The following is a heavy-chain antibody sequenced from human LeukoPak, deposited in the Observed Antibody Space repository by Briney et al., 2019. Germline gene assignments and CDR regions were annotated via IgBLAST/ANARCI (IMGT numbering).Heavy chain of an antibody. CDR2: ISNNGGST. Sequence: GGSLRLSCAASGFTFSRYSMHWVREAPGRGLEYVSAISNNGGSTYYAKSVKGRFTISRDNSKNTLYLQMGSLRAEDMAVYYCARTSIAAREADYWGQGTLVTVSS. CDR3: ARTSIAAREADY. D-gene: IGHD6-6*01. V-gene: IGHV3-64*01. CDR1: GFTFSRYS. J-gene: IGHJ4*02.